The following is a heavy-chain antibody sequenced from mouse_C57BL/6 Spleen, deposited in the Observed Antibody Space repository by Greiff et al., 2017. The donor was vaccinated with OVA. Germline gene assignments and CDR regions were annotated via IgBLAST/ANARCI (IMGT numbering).Heavy chain of an antibody. J-gene: IGHJ1*03. CDR1: GYTFTSYW. V-gene: IGHV1-61*01. CDR3: ARRDYGSSYGSFWYCDV. CDR2: IYPSDSET. D-gene: IGHD1-1*01. Sequence: QVQLQQPGAELVRPGSSVKLSCKASGYTFTSYWMDWVKQRPGQGLEWIGNIYPSDSETHYNQKFKDKATLTVDKSSSTAYMQLSSLTSEDSAVYYCARRDYGSSYGSFWYCDVWGTGTTVTVSS.